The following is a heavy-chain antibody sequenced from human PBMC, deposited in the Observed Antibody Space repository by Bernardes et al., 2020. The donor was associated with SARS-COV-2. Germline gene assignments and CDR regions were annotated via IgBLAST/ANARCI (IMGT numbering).Heavy chain of an antibody. V-gene: IGHV3-15*01. Sequence: GGSLRLSCAASGFTFSNSCMSWVRQAPGKGLEWVGRIKSKTDGGTTDYAAPVKGRFTISRDDSKDTLFLQMSSLKTEDTAVYYCITASRSPFWGQGTLVTVSS. J-gene: IGHJ4*02. CDR1: GFTFSNSC. CDR3: ITASRSPF. CDR2: IKSKTDGGTT.